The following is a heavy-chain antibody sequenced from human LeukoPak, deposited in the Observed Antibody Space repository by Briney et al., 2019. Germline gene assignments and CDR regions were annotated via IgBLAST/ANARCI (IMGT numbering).Heavy chain of an antibody. D-gene: IGHD6-13*01. Sequence: PGGSLRLSCAASGFTVSSNYMSWVRQAPGKGLEWVSYISSSGSTIYYADSVKGRFTISRDNAKNSLYLQMNSLRAEDTAVYYCARDGRAQQFDPWGQGTLVTVSS. CDR2: ISSSGSTI. CDR1: GFTVSSNY. V-gene: IGHV3-11*01. J-gene: IGHJ5*02. CDR3: ARDGRAQQFDP.